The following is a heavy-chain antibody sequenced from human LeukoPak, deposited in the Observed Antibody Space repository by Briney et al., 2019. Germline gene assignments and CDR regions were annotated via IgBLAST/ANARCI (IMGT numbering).Heavy chain of an antibody. D-gene: IGHD2/OR15-2a*01. V-gene: IGHV1-46*03. J-gene: IGHJ4*02. CDR1: GYTFPSYY. CDR3: ARDTGWDFISSVDY. CDR2: IHPSAGNT. Sequence: ASVKVSCKTSGYTFPSYYIHWVRPAPGQGLEWMASIHPSAGNTNYAPKFQGRVTLTRDTSTATVYMELSSLNSKDTAVYYCARDTGWDFISSVDYWGEGTLVTVSS.